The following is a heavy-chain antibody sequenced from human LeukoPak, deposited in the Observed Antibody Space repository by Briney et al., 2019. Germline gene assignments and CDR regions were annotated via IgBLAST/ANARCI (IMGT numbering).Heavy chain of an antibody. Sequence: SETLSLTCTVSGGSISSYYWSWIRQPPGKGLEWIGYIYYSGSTNYNPSLKSQVTISVDTSKNQFSLKLSSVTAADTAVYSCARDRYYFDYWGQGTLVTVSS. CDR1: GGSISSYY. J-gene: IGHJ4*02. CDR2: IYYSGST. V-gene: IGHV4-59*01. CDR3: ARDRYYFDY.